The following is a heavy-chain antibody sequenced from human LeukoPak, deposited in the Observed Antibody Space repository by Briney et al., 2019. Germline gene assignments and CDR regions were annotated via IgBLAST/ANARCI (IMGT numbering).Heavy chain of an antibody. CDR3: ARDRAPYYYDSSGYYYRLPSTFLY. J-gene: IGHJ4*02. Sequence: GGSLRLSCAASGFTFSSYSMNWVRQAPGKGLEWVSSISSSSSYIYYADSVKGRFTISRDNAKNSLYLQMNSLRAEDTAVYYCARDRAPYYYDSSGYYYRLPSTFLYWGQGTLVTVSS. V-gene: IGHV3-21*01. CDR2: ISSSSSYI. CDR1: GFTFSSYS. D-gene: IGHD3-22*01.